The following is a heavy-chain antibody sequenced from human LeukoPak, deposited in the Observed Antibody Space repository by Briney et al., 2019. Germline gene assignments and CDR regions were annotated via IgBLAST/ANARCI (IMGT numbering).Heavy chain of an antibody. Sequence: GASVKVSCKASGYTFTSYGISWVRQAPGQGLEWMGWISGYNGNTDYAQNLQGRVTLTIDKSTSTAYMELRSLRSDDTATYYCARRFSSSWYYVFDVWGQGTMVTVSS. CDR2: ISGYNGNT. CDR3: ARRFSSSWYYVFDV. J-gene: IGHJ3*01. CDR1: GYTFTSYG. D-gene: IGHD6-13*01. V-gene: IGHV1-18*01.